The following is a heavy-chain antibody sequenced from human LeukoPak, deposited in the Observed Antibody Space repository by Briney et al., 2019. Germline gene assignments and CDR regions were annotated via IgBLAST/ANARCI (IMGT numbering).Heavy chain of an antibody. CDR1: GFTFSSYE. CDR2: IGSSGSPI. J-gene: IGHJ4*02. V-gene: IGHV3-48*03. D-gene: IGHD4-17*01. Sequence: GGSRRLSCAPFGFTFSSYEMNWVRQAPGKGLEWVSYIGSSGSPIYYADSVKGRFTISRDNSKNTLYLQMNSLRAEDTAVYYCARDPGAYGDYADYWGQGTLVTVSS. CDR3: ARDPGAYGDYADY.